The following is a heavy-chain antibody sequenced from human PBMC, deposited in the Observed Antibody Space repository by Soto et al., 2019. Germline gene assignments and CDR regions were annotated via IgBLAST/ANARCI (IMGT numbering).Heavy chain of an antibody. Sequence: SEPLSLTCTVSGGSISSYYWSWIRQPPGKGLEWIGYIYYSGSTNYNPSLKSRVTISVDTSKNQFSLKLSSVTAADTAVYYCARYYGGYSDYWGQGTLVTVSS. CDR1: GGSISSYY. CDR2: IYYSGST. J-gene: IGHJ4*02. CDR3: ARYYGGYSDY. V-gene: IGHV4-59*08. D-gene: IGHD3-10*01.